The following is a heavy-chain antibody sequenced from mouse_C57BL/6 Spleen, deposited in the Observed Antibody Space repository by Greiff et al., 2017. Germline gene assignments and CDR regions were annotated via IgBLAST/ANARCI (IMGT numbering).Heavy chain of an antibody. CDR1: GFTFSSYA. CDR3: ARAPYDYDDYYAMDD. D-gene: IGHD2-4*01. V-gene: IGHV5-4*01. J-gene: IGHJ4*01. CDR2: ISDGGSYT. Sequence: EVQVVESGGGLVKPGGSLKLSCAASGFTFSSYAMSWVRQTPEKRLEWVATISDGGSYTYYPDNVKGRFTISRDNAKNNLYLQMSHLKSEDTAMYYCARAPYDYDDYYAMDDWGQGTSVTVSS.